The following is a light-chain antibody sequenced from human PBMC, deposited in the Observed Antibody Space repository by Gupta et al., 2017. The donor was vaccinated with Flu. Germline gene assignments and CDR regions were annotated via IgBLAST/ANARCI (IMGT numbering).Light chain of an antibody. CDR3: QQRSSCPRT. CDR1: QSVGNY. V-gene: IGKV3-11*01. J-gene: IGKJ1*01. Sequence: EIVLTQSPASLSLSPGERATISCWASQSVGNYLAWYHQKPGQAPRLLIYETSNRATGMPPRFSSSRSWTDVTHTISSLEPEDVAVYYCQQRSSCPRTFGEGTKVEIK. CDR2: ETS.